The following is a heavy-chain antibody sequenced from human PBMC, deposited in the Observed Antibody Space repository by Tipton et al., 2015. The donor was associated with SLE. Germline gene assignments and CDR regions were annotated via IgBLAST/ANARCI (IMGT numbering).Heavy chain of an antibody. Sequence: TLSLTCTVSGGSISSGSYYWSWIRQPAGKGLEWIGRIYTSGSTNYNPSLKSRVTISVDTSKNQFSLKLSSVTAADTAVYYCARGPRTLPGGYSSGEYFQHWGQGTLVTVSS. V-gene: IGHV4-61*02. J-gene: IGHJ1*01. D-gene: IGHD6-25*01. CDR1: GGSISSGSYY. CDR2: IYTSGST. CDR3: ARGPRTLPGGYSSGEYFQH.